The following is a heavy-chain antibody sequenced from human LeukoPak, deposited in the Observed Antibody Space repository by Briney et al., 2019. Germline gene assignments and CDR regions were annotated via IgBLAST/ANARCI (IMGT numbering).Heavy chain of an antibody. CDR3: ARHGFGVWGNWFDP. CDR1: GGSFSAYY. Sequence: PSETLSLTCAVYGGSFSAYYWSWIRQPPGKGLEWIGEINHSGSTNYNPSLKSRIIISVETSTNQFSLKLSSVAAADTAVYYCARHGFGVWGNWFDPWGQGTLVTVSS. D-gene: IGHD3-10*01. J-gene: IGHJ5*02. V-gene: IGHV4-34*01. CDR2: INHSGST.